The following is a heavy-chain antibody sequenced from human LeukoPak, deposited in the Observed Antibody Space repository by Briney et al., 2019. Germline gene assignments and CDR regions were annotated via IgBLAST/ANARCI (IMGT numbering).Heavy chain of an antibody. V-gene: IGHV4-59*01. CDR2: IYYSGST. CDR3: ARNDYGDYHWFDP. J-gene: IGHJ5*02. D-gene: IGHD4-17*01. Sequence: SETLSLTCTVSGGSFSGYYWSWIRQPPGKGLEWIGYIYYSGSTNYNPSLKSRVSISIDTSKSQFSLTLSSVTAADTAVYYCARNDYGDYHWFDPWGQGTLVTVSS. CDR1: GGSFSGYY.